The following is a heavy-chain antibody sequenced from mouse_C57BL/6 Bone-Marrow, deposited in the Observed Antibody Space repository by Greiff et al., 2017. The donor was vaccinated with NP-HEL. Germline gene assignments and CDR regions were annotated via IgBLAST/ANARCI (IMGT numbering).Heavy chain of an antibody. CDR3: ARRYYGRGFAY. Sequence: QVQLKESGAELANPGASVKLSCKASGYTFTSYWMHWVKQRPGQGLEWIGYINPSSGYTKYNQKFKDKATLTADKSSSTAYMQLSSLTYEDSAVYYCARRYYGRGFAYWGQGTLVTVSA. CDR2: INPSSGYT. D-gene: IGHD1-1*01. J-gene: IGHJ3*01. V-gene: IGHV1-7*01. CDR1: GYTFTSYW.